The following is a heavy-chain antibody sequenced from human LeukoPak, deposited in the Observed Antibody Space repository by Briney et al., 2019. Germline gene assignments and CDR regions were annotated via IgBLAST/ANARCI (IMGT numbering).Heavy chain of an antibody. CDR3: ARRIVDTAMAADFDY. CDR1: GGTFSSYA. Sequence: SVTVSCKASGGTFSSYAISWVRQAPGQGLEWMGGIIPIFGTANYAQKFQGRVTITADKSTSTAYMELRSLRSDDTAVYYCARRIVDTAMAADFDYWGQGTLVTVSS. V-gene: IGHV1-69*06. CDR2: IIPIFGTA. D-gene: IGHD5-18*01. J-gene: IGHJ4*02.